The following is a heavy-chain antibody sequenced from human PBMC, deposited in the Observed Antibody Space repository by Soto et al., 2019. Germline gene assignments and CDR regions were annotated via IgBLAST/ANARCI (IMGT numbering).Heavy chain of an antibody. CDR2: ISGSGGDT. J-gene: IGHJ3*02. CDR1: GFTFSNYA. Sequence: EVQLLESGGGLVQPGGSLRLSCAASGFTFSNYAMSWVRQAPGKGLEWVSAISGSGGDTYYADSVQGRFTIPRDNYKHTLYLQMNRLSAEDTAVYYCEKCVDFGSGYYVGAFDIWGQGTMVTVSS. D-gene: IGHD3-3*01. CDR3: EKCVDFGSGYYVGAFDI. V-gene: IGHV3-23*01.